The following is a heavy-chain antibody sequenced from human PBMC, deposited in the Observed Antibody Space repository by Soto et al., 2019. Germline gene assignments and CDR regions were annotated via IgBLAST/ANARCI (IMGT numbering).Heavy chain of an antibody. CDR3: ARVGIDCSGGNCYSWGWFDP. Sequence: QVQLVQSGAEVKKPGSSVKVSCKASGGTFSSYAISWVRQAPGQGLEWMGGIIPIFDTTNYAQKFQGRVTITADESKSTAYMELSSLRSEDTAVYYCARVGIDCSGGNCYSWGWFDPWGQGTLVIVSS. CDR2: IIPIFDTT. CDR1: GGTFSSYA. D-gene: IGHD2-15*01. J-gene: IGHJ5*02. V-gene: IGHV1-69*01.